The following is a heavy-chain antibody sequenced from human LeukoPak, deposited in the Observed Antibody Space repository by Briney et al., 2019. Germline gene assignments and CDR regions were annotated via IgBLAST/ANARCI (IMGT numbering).Heavy chain of an antibody. CDR1: GFTFDDYG. J-gene: IGHJ4*02. CDR3: ARNGAAAGTGYFDY. D-gene: IGHD6-13*01. V-gene: IGHV3-20*04. Sequence: PGGSLRLSCAASGFTFDDYGMSWVRQAPGKGLEWGSGINWNGGSTGYADSVKGRFTISRDNAKNSLYLQMNSLRAEDTALYYCARNGAAAGTGYFDYWGQGTLVTVSS. CDR2: INWNGGST.